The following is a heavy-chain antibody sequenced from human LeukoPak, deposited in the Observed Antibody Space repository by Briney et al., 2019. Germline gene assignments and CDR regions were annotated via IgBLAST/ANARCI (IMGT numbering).Heavy chain of an antibody. V-gene: IGHV3-21*01. CDR2: ISSSSNYI. Sequence: GGSLRLSCAASGFTFITYSMNWVRQAPGKGLEWVSSISSSSNYIYYADSVKGRFTISRDNAKNSLYLQMNSLRAEDTAVYYCARDQYGVYDFDYWGQGTLVTVST. CDR3: ARDQYGVYDFDY. CDR1: GFTFITYS. J-gene: IGHJ4*02. D-gene: IGHD5/OR15-5a*01.